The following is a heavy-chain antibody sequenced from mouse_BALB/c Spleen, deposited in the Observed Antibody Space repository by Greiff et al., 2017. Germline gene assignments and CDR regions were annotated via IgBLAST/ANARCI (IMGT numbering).Heavy chain of an antibody. V-gene: IGHV2-6-7*01. Sequence: VKLMESGPGLVAPSQSLSITCTVSGFSFTGYGVNWVRQPPGKGLEWLGMIWGDGSTDYNSALKSRLSISKDNSKSQVFLKMNSLQTDDTARYYCARDSSGYGGYFDYWGQGTTLTVSS. D-gene: IGHD3-1*01. CDR3: ARDSSGYGGYFDY. CDR2: IWGDGST. J-gene: IGHJ2*01. CDR1: GFSFTGYG.